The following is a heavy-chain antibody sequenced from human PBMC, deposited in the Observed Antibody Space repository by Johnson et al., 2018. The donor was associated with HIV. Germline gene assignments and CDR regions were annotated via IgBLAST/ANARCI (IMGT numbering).Heavy chain of an antibody. Sequence: MQLVESGGGLVQPGGSLRLSCAASGFTVSNNYMNWVHQTPGKGLEWVSVVHRDGRLYYADSVKGSFRLSRDNSKNTLYLQMNRLRVEDTAVYYCARDELDSGGFLMAFSVWGQGTTVTVSS. CDR2: VHRDGRL. J-gene: IGHJ3*01. V-gene: IGHV3-66*01. D-gene: IGHD2-15*01. CDR1: GFTVSNNY. CDR3: ARDELDSGGFLMAFSV.